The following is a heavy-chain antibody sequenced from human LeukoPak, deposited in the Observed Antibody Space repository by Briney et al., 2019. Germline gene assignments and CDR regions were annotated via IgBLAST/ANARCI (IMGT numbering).Heavy chain of an antibody. CDR2: ISHSGST. D-gene: IGHD3-10*01. V-gene: IGHV4-38-2*02. CDR1: GYSISSGYY. CDR3: ARALDYYGSGSYYGIIWFDP. J-gene: IGHJ5*02. Sequence: PSETLSLTCTVSGYSISSGYYWGWIRQPPGKGLEWIASISHSGSTYYNPSLKSRVTISVDMSKNQFSLQLSSVTAADTAVYYCARALDYYGSGSYYGIIWFDPWGQGTLVTVSS.